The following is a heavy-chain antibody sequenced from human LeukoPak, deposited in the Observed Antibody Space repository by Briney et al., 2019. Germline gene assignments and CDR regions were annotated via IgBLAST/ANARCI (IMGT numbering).Heavy chain of an antibody. CDR3: AREFEFGSGSYWALDY. CDR1: GYTFSNYA. V-gene: IGHV7-4-1*02. Sequence: ASVKVSCKASGYTFSNYAMNWVRQAPGQGLEWMGWINTNTGNPTYAQGFTGRFVFSLDTSVSTAYLQISSLKAEDTAVYYCAREFEFGSGSYWALDYWAREPWSPSPQ. J-gene: IGHJ4*02. CDR2: INTNTGNP. D-gene: IGHD3-10*01.